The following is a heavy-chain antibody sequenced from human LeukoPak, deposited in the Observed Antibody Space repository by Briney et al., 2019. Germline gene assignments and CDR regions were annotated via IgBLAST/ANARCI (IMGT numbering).Heavy chain of an antibody. CDR2: ISSSSSYI. V-gene: IGHV3-21*01. CDR1: GFTFSSYS. D-gene: IGHD5-18*01. J-gene: IGHJ3*02. Sequence: GGSLRLSCAASGFTFSSYSMNWVRQAPGKGLEWVSSISSSSSYIYYADSVKGRFTISRDNAKNSLYLQMNSLRAEDTAVYYCARDCTVDTAMANDGTDAFDIWGQGTMVTVSS. CDR3: ARDCTVDTAMANDGTDAFDI.